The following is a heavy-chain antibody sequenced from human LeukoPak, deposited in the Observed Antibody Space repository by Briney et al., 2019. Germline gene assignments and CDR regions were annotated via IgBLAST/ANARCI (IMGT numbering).Heavy chain of an antibody. CDR1: GVSLSNYA. Sequence: PGRSLRLSCTASGVSLSNYAMHWVRRPPGRGLERVAVISFDGTNKYYGDSVEGRFSVSRDNSKNTLYLQMNSLRPDDTAMYYCATDYGDYEPIDYWGQGTLVTVSS. D-gene: IGHD4-17*01. CDR2: ISFDGTNK. V-gene: IGHV3-30*04. CDR3: ATDYGDYEPIDY. J-gene: IGHJ4*02.